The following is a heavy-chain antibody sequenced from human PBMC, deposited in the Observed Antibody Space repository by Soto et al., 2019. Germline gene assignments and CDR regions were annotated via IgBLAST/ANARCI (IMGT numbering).Heavy chain of an antibody. V-gene: IGHV4-31*03. CDR1: GGSISKANYN. CDR3: GRASISRCVDSSCPAWFDR. J-gene: IGHJ5*02. Sequence: TLSPTCTDSGGSISKANYNWSWIPHHPGKGLEWIGYSYYTGTTYDRLFVESRVAISDDTSQNQFYLKLGAETVTDAAMYFSGRASISRCVDSSCPAWFDRSGKGTLVTVSP. CDR2: SYYTGTT. D-gene: IGHD3-22*01.